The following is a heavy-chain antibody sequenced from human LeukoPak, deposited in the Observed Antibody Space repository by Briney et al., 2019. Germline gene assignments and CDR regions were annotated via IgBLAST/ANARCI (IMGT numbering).Heavy chain of an antibody. D-gene: IGHD2-15*01. CDR2: ISYDGNNQ. CDR3: ARGRVAPSLDY. CDR1: GFIFSVYS. J-gene: IGHJ4*02. V-gene: IGHV3-30*03. Sequence: PGESLRLSCAASGFIFSVYSMHWVRQAPGQGLEWVAVISYDGNNQYYADSVKGRFTISRDNSKNTLYLQMNSLRAEDTAVYYCARGRVAPSLDYWGQGTLVTVSS.